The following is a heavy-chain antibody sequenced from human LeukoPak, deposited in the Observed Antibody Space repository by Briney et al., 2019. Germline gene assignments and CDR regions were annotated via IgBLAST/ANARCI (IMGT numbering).Heavy chain of an antibody. D-gene: IGHD3-16*02. Sequence: ASVKVSCKAFGHSLTSCSMHWVRQAPGQGLGWMGWISAYNGNTNYAQKLQGRVTMTTDTSTSTAYMELRSLRSDDTAVYYCARDHSPRTFYVWGSYRADPEEDAFDIWGQGTMVTVSS. CDR3: ARDHSPRTFYVWGSYRADPEEDAFDI. CDR1: GHSLTSCS. J-gene: IGHJ3*02. V-gene: IGHV1-18*04. CDR2: ISAYNGNT.